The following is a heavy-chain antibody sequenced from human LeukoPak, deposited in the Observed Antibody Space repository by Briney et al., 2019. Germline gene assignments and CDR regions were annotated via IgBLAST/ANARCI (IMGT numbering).Heavy chain of an antibody. J-gene: IGHJ5*02. Sequence: PSETLSLTCTVSGGSISSSTYYWSWIRQSAGKGLEWIGRVYPGGSTSYNPALKSRVTISVDTSKNQFSLNLRSVTAADTAVYFCSQGAAMVLSPWFDPWGQGAQVTVSS. CDR3: SQGAAMVLSPWFDP. CDR1: GGSISSSTYY. V-gene: IGHV4-61*02. D-gene: IGHD2-2*01. CDR2: VYPGGST.